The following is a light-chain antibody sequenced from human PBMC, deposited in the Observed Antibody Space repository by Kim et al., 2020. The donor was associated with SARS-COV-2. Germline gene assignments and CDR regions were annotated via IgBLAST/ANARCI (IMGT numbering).Light chain of an antibody. CDR1: QSVSSY. CDR2: DAS. Sequence: SLSPGERATLSCRASQSVSSYLAWYQQKPGQAPRLLIYDASNMATGIPARFNGSGSGTDFTLTISSLEPEDFAVYYCQQRSNWPYTFGQGTKLEI. V-gene: IGKV3-11*01. CDR3: QQRSNWPYT. J-gene: IGKJ2*01.